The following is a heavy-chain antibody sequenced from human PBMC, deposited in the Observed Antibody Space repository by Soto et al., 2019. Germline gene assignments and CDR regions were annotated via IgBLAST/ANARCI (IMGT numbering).Heavy chain of an antibody. CDR2: ISWNSGSI. CDR1: GFTFDNYA. Sequence: GGSLRLSCPASGFTFDNYAMHWVRQAPGKGLEWVSGISWNSGSIDYADSVKGRFTISRDNAKNSLYLQMNSLKAEDTALYYCAKDYSGSYSFDYWGQGTLVTVSS. D-gene: IGHD1-26*01. CDR3: AKDYSGSYSFDY. V-gene: IGHV3-9*01. J-gene: IGHJ4*02.